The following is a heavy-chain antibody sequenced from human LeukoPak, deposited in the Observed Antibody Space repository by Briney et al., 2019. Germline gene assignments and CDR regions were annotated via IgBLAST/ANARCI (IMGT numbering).Heavy chain of an antibody. D-gene: IGHD6-13*01. V-gene: IGHV3-7*01. Sequence: GGSLRLSCAASGFTFSSYAMSWVRQAPGKRLEWVANIKQDGSERYYVDSVKGRFSISRDNAKKSLYLQMNSLRAEDSAVYYCARERGYSSSWYGGLEYWGQGTLVTVSS. CDR2: IKQDGSER. CDR3: ARERGYSSSWYGGLEY. CDR1: GFTFSSYA. J-gene: IGHJ4*02.